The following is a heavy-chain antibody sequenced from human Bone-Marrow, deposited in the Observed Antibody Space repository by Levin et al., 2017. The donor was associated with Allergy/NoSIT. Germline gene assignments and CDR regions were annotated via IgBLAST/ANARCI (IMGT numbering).Heavy chain of an antibody. D-gene: IGHD5-24*01. CDR3: TRGDTRWADDAFDI. Sequence: QPGGSLRLSCAASGFTFSNYAMGWVRQAPGEGLEWVSAISGNGAGTYYADPVKGRSTISRDNSKNTMSLQMNSLRVEDTALYYCTRGDTRWADDAFDIWGQGTMVIVTS. V-gene: IGHV3-23*01. CDR2: ISGNGAGT. CDR1: GFTFSNYA. J-gene: IGHJ3*02.